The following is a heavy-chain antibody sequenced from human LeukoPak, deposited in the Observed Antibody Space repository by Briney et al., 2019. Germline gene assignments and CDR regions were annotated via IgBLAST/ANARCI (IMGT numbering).Heavy chain of an antibody. CDR3: ARDYTTVTRELPRYYFDY. Sequence: ASVKVSCKASGYTFTSYYMHWVRQAPGQGLEWMGIINPSGGSTSYAQKFRGRVTITRDTSKRPVYMELSSLRSEDTAVYYCARDYTTVTRELPRYYFDYWGQGTLVTVSS. V-gene: IGHV1-46*01. CDR1: GYTFTSYY. CDR2: INPSGGST. D-gene: IGHD4-17*01. J-gene: IGHJ4*02.